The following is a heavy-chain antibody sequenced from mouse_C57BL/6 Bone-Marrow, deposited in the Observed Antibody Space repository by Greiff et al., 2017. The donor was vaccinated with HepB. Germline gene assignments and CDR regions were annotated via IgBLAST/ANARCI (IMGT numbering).Heavy chain of an antibody. CDR3: AREGLDSSGAWFAY. J-gene: IGHJ3*01. V-gene: IGHV1-69*01. Sequence: QVQLQQPGAELVMPGASVKLSCKASGYTFTSYWMPWVKQRPGQGLEWIGEIDPSDSYTNYNQKFKGKSTLTVDKSSSTAYMQLSSLTSEDSAVYYCAREGLDSSGAWFAYWGQGTRVTVSA. CDR2: IDPSDSYT. CDR1: GYTFTSYW. D-gene: IGHD3-2*02.